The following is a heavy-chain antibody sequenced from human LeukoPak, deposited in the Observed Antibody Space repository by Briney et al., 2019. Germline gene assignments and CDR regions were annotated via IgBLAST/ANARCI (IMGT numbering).Heavy chain of an antibody. CDR2: IRYDGDKK. V-gene: IGHV3-30*02. CDR3: VKHSGNIYCMDV. CDR1: GFTFSRYG. D-gene: IGHD2/OR15-2a*01. Sequence: GGSLRLSCAASGFTFSRYGIHWVRQAPGKGLAWVAFIRYDGDKKYYADSVKGRFTISRDNSKNTLYLQMNSLRAEDTAVYYCVKHSGNIYCMDVWGKGTTVTVSS. J-gene: IGHJ6*03.